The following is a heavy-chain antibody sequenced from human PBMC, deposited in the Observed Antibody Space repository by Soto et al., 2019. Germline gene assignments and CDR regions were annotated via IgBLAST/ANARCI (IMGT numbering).Heavy chain of an antibody. V-gene: IGHV3-74*01. J-gene: IGHJ5*02. CDR2: INSDGSST. CDR1: GFTFRSYW. Sequence: GGSLGLSSAASGFTFRSYWMHWVRQAPGKGLVWVSRINSDGSSTSYADSVKGRFTISRDNAKNTLYLQMNSLRAEDTAVYYCARGMGIAVAGTGSWFDPWGQGTLVTVSS. CDR3: ARGMGIAVAGTGSWFDP. D-gene: IGHD6-19*01.